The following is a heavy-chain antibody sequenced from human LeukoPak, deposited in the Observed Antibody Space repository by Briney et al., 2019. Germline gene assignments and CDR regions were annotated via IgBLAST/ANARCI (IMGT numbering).Heavy chain of an antibody. CDR1: GFTFSSFA. J-gene: IGHJ4*02. D-gene: IGHD3-22*01. V-gene: IGHV3-23*01. CDR3: AKAPPIITLIGFGYYFDS. CDR2: ITDSGANT. Sequence: SGGSLRLSCAASGFTFSSFAMSWVRQAPGKGLDWVSTITDSGANTYYADSVKGRFTISRDNSGTTLFLQMNSLRVEDAALYYCAKAPPIITLIGFGYYFDSWGLGTLVTVSS.